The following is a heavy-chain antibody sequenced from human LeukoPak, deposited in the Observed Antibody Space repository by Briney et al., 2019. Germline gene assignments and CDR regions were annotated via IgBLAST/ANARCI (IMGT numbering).Heavy chain of an antibody. CDR2: IIPIFGTA. CDR3: AMHYYRSGSYASHGMDV. CDR1: GGTFSSYA. Sequence: SVKVSCKASGGTFSSYAISWVRQAPGQGLEWMGGIIPIFGTANYAQKFQGRVTITADESTSTAYMELSSLRSEDTAVYYCAMHYYRSGSYASHGMDVWGQGTTVTVSS. V-gene: IGHV1-69*13. D-gene: IGHD3-10*01. J-gene: IGHJ6*02.